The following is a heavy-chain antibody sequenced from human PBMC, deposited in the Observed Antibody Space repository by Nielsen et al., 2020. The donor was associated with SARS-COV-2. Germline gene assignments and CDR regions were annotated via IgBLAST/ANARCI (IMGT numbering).Heavy chain of an antibody. CDR3: ARVALYYYDSSGS. CDR1: GFTFSSYG. D-gene: IGHD3-22*01. CDR2: ISYDGSNK. V-gene: IGHV3-30*03. J-gene: IGHJ4*02. Sequence: GESLKISCAASGFTFSSYGMHWVRQAPGKGLEWVAVISYDGSNKYYADSVKGRFTISRDNSKNTLYLQMNSLRAEDTAVYYCARVALYYYDSSGSWGQGTLVTVSS.